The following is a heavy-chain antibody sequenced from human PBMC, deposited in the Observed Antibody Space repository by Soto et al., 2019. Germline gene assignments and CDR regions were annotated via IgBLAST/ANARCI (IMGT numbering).Heavy chain of an antibody. Sequence: GGSLRLSCAASGFTFSTYGMHWVRQAPGKGLEWVAVISYDGSNKYYADSVKGRFTISRDNSKSTLYLQMNSLRAEDTAVYYCARDYQYSSDWFDPWGQGTLVTVSS. CDR2: ISYDGSNK. J-gene: IGHJ5*02. CDR1: GFTFSTYG. CDR3: ARDYQYSSDWFDP. D-gene: IGHD5-12*01. V-gene: IGHV3-30*03.